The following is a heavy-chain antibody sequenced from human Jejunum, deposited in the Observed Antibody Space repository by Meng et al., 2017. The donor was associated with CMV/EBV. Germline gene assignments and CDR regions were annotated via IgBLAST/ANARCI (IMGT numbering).Heavy chain of an antibody. CDR2: IIAIFKTP. J-gene: IGHJ4*02. V-gene: IGHV1-69*12. CDR1: GGSVNNYA. D-gene: IGHD5-24*01. Sequence: QVKLMQSGAEVKEXXSPMKVSCKSSGGSVNNYAFNWVRQAPGQGLEWMGGIIAIFKTPNYAQKFQGRLTITADESTGTSYMELTSLTSEDTAVYYCARGFLNGYQPFDYWGQGTLVTVSS. CDR3: ARGFLNGYQPFDY.